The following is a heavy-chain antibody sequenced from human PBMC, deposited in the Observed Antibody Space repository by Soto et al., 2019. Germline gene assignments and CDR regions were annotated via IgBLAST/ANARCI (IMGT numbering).Heavy chain of an antibody. D-gene: IGHD2-15*01. CDR2: ISYDGSNK. J-gene: IGHJ5*02. V-gene: IGHV3-30*03. CDR3: ARADIVVVVAAIPHNWFNP. Sequence: PGGSLRLSCAASGFTFSSYGMHWVRQAPGKGLEWVAVISYDGSNKYYADSVKGRFTISRDNSKNTLYLQMNSLRAEDTAVYYCARADIVVVVAAIPHNWFNPWGQGTLVTVSS. CDR1: GFTFSSYG.